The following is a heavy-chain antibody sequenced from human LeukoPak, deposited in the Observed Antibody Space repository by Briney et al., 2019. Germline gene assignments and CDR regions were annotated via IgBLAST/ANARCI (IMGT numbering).Heavy chain of an antibody. D-gene: IGHD2-8*01. Sequence: SETLSLTCTVSGGSISSYYWSWIRQPAGKGLEWIGYIYHSGSTYYNPSLKSRVTISVDRSKNQFSLKLSSVTAADTAVYYCARPKVSPGGMVYYFDYWGQGTLVTVSS. CDR2: IYHSGST. CDR3: ARPKVSPGGMVYYFDY. V-gene: IGHV4-59*06. J-gene: IGHJ4*02. CDR1: GGSISSYY.